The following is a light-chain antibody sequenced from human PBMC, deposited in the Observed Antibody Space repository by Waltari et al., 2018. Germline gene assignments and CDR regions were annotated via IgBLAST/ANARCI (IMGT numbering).Light chain of an antibody. CDR3: QHHLRLPAT. CDR1: QSTSRF. Sequence: EIVLTQSPGTLPLSPGGRATLSCRASQSTSRFLAWYQQKPGRAPRLLIYAASTRATGIPDRFSGSGSGTDFSLTISGLEPEDFAVYYCQHHLRLPATFGQGTKVEIK. J-gene: IGKJ1*01. V-gene: IGKV3-20*01. CDR2: AAS.